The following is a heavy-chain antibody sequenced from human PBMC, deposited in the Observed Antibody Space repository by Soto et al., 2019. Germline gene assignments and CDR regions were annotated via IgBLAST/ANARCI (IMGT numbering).Heavy chain of an antibody. CDR3: ARADLLGYCSGGRCYSLPLYFDY. CDR2: INPNSGGT. D-gene: IGHD2-15*01. CDR1: GYTFTGYY. Sequence: ASVKVSCKASGYTFTGYYMHWMRQAPGQGLEWMGWINPNSGGTNYAQKFQGRVTMTRDTSISTAYMELSRLRSDDTAVYYCARADLLGYCSGGRCYSLPLYFDYWGQGTLVTVSS. J-gene: IGHJ4*02. V-gene: IGHV1-2*02.